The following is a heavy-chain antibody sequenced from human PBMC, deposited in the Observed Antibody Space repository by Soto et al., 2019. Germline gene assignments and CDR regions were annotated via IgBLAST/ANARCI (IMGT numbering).Heavy chain of an antibody. CDR1: GFTFSDSA. J-gene: IGHJ6*02. CDR2: IRTKPNNYAT. Sequence: GGSLRLSCAASGFTFSDSAMHWVRQASGKGLEWVGRIRTKPNNYATAYAASVKGRFTISRDDSKNTAYLQMNSLKTEDTAVYYCTRHSHYYGFDSYYYYGMDVWGQGTTVTVSS. D-gene: IGHD3-10*01. CDR3: TRHSHYYGFDSYYYYGMDV. V-gene: IGHV3-73*01.